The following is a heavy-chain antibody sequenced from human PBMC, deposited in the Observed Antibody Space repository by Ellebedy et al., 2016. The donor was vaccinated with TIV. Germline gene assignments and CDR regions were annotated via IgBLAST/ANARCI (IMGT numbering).Heavy chain of an antibody. CDR3: ARDPFDSAGVDAFDI. J-gene: IGHJ3*02. Sequence: SETLSLXXSVSGGSISSGDPYWSWIRQPPGKGLEWIGYIYYSGSTNYNPSLKSRVTISVDTSKNQFSLKLSSVTAADTAAYYCARDPFDSAGVDAFDIWGQGTMVTVSS. CDR2: IYYSGST. V-gene: IGHV4-30-4*01. CDR1: GGSISSGDPY. D-gene: IGHD2-15*01.